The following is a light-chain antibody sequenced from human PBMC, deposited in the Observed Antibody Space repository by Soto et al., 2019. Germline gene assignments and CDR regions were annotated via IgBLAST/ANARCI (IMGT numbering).Light chain of an antibody. Sequence: QSALTQPASVSGSPGQSITISCTGTSSDVGGYNYVSWYQQHPGKAPKLMIYEVSNRPSGVSNRFSGSKSGNTASLTISGLQAEDEADYYCSLYTSSSPDVFGTGTKLTVL. CDR1: SSDVGGYNY. V-gene: IGLV2-14*01. J-gene: IGLJ1*01. CDR3: SLYTSSSPDV. CDR2: EVS.